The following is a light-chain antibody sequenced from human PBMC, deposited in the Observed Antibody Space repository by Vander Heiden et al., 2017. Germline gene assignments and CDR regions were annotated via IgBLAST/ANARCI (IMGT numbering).Light chain of an antibody. CDR3: SSYTSSKTVV. J-gene: IGLJ2*01. Sequence: QSALTQPASVSGSPGQSITISCTGTSRDVGGHNYVSWYQQLPGKDPKVMIYDVSNRPSGVSHRFSGSKSGNTASLTISGLQAEDEADYHCSSYTSSKTVVFGGGTKVTVL. CDR1: SRDVGGHNY. CDR2: DVS. V-gene: IGLV2-14*01.